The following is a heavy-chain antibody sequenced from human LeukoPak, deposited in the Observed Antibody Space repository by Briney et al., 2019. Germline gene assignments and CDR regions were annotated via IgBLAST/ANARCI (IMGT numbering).Heavy chain of an antibody. V-gene: IGHV5-51*01. CDR2: IYPGDSDT. Sequence: GESLKISCQASGYSFANYWSAWVRQMPGKGLEWIGNIYPGDSDTRYSPSFQGQVTISADKSTNTAYLQWSRLKASDTAMYYCARGREFHRRSFDSWGQGTLFTVSS. J-gene: IGHJ4*02. CDR1: GYSFANYW. D-gene: IGHD3-10*01. CDR3: ARGREFHRRSFDS.